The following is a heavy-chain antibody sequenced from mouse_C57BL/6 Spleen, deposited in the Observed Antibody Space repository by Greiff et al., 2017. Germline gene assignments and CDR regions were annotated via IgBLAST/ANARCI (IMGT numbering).Heavy chain of an antibody. Sequence: VQLQQPGAELVKPGASVKLSCKASGYTFTSYWMHWVKQRPGRGLEWIGRIDPNSGGTKYNEKLKSKATLTVDKPSSTAYMQLSSLKSEDSAVYYCARGEFITTVVEDYWGQGTTLTVSS. V-gene: IGHV1-72*01. J-gene: IGHJ2*01. D-gene: IGHD1-1*01. CDR1: GYTFTSYW. CDR2: IDPNSGGT. CDR3: ARGEFITTVVEDY.